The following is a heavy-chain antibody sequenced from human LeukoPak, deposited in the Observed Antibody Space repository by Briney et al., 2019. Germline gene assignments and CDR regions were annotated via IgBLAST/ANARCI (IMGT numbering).Heavy chain of an antibody. D-gene: IGHD3-22*01. CDR3: ALNSYYYDSSGYYYFDY. CDR2: TYYRSTWYN. Sequence: SQILSLTCAISGDSVSSNSVTWNWIRQSPSRGLEWLGRTYYRSTWYNDYAVSVRGRITVNPDTSKNQFSLKLSSVTAADTAVYYCALNSYYYDSSGYYYFDYWGQGTLVTVSS. CDR1: GDSVSSNSVT. V-gene: IGHV6-1*01. J-gene: IGHJ4*02.